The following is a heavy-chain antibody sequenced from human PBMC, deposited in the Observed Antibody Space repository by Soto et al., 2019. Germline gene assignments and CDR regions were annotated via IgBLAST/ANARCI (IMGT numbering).Heavy chain of an antibody. CDR1: GYTFTSYD. Sequence: GASVKVSCKASGYTFTSYDINWVRQATGQGLEWMGWMNPNSGNTGYAQKFQGRVTMTRNTSISTAYMELSSLRSEDTAVYYCARTVRRGRPYYFDYWGQGTLVTVSS. J-gene: IGHJ4*02. V-gene: IGHV1-8*01. CDR2: MNPNSGNT. D-gene: IGHD1-26*01. CDR3: ARTVRRGRPYYFDY.